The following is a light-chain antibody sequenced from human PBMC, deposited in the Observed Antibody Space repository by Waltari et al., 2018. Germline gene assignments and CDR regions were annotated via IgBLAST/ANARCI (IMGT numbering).Light chain of an antibody. CDR3: QVWHAALDPGV. Sequence: SYVLTQPPSVSVAPGETARITCGGDNIGSYSVHWYQQKPGQAPVLVIRYDSDRPSGIPERFSGSNSANTATLTISRVEARDEANYYCQVWHAALDPGVFGTGTEVTV. CDR1: NIGSYS. CDR2: YDS. V-gene: IGLV3-21*04. J-gene: IGLJ1*01.